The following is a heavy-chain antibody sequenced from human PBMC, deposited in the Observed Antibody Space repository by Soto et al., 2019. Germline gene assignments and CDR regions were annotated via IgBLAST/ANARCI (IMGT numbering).Heavy chain of an antibody. CDR3: TRLEGATTLGYYYGMDV. Sequence: PGESLKISCKGSGDSFTSYWIGWVRQMPGKGLEWMGIIYPGDSDTRYSPSFQGQVTISADKSISTAYLQWSSLKASDTAMYYCTRLEGATTLGYYYGMDVWGQGTTVTVSS. CDR2: IYPGDSDT. J-gene: IGHJ6*02. CDR1: GDSFTSYW. D-gene: IGHD1-26*01. V-gene: IGHV5-51*01.